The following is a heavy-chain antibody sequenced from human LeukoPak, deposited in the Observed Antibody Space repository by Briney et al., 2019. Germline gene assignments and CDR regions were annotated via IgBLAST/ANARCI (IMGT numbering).Heavy chain of an antibody. J-gene: IGHJ6*02. CDR2: IYTSGST. V-gene: IGHV4-4*07. CDR3: ARDWASTATTFYYGMDV. CDR1: GGSISSYY. Sequence: SETLSLTCTVSGGSISSYYWSWIRQPAGKGLEWIGRIYTSGSTNYNPSLKSRVTMSVDTSKNQFSLKLSSVTAADTAVYYCARDWASTATTFYYGMDVWGQGTTVTVSS. D-gene: IGHD4-17*01.